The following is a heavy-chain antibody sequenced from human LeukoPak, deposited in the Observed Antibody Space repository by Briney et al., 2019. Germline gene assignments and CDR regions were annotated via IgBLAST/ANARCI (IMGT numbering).Heavy chain of an antibody. D-gene: IGHD1-7*01. V-gene: IGHV3-23*01. CDR3: ARSSRELGGYAPWELMPPFDY. CDR2: ISGSGGST. Sequence: GGSLRLSCAASEFTFTSYAMSWVRQAPGKGLEWVSAISGSGGSTNYADSVKGRFTISRDNAKNSLYLQMNSLRAEDTAVYYCARSSRELGGYAPWELMPPFDYWGQGTLVTVSS. J-gene: IGHJ4*02. CDR1: EFTFTSYA.